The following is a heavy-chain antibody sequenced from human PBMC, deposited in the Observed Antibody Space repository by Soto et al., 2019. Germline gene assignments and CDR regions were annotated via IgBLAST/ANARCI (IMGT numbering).Heavy chain of an antibody. Sequence: EVQLVESGGVVVQPGGSLRLSCATSGFTFDDYTMHWVRHAPGKGLEWVSLSSWDGGTTYYADSVKGRFTISRDNSKNSLYLQMHSLRTEDTALYYCAKDVGGSYRGNVVYGGQGTL. V-gene: IGHV3-43*01. J-gene: IGHJ4*02. CDR2: SSWDGGTT. CDR3: AKDVGGSYRGNVVY. D-gene: IGHD1-26*01. CDR1: GFTFDDYT.